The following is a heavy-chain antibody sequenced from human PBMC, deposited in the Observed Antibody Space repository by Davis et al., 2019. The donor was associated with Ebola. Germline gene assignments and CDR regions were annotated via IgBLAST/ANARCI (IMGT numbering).Heavy chain of an antibody. J-gene: IGHJ4*02. CDR1: GFAFSDSY. V-gene: IGHV3-11*06. D-gene: IGHD6-13*01. Sequence: GGSLRLSCAASGFAFSDSYMSWVRQAPGKGLEWISYITSSGSYTEYADSVKGRFTTSRDNAENSLFLQMSSLRAEDTAVYYCARVISVAAAGTADYWGQGSLVTVSS. CDR2: ITSSGSYT. CDR3: ARVISVAAAGTADY.